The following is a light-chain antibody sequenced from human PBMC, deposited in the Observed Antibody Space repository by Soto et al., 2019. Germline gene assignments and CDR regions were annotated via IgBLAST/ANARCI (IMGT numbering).Light chain of an antibody. J-gene: IGLJ1*01. CDR2: EVS. CDR1: SSDVGGYNY. CDR3: SSYTSSSTFYV. V-gene: IGLV2-14*01. Sequence: QSARTQPASVSGSPGQSITISGTGTSSDVGGYNYVSWYQQHPGNAPKLMIYEVSNRPSGVSNRFSGSKSGNTASLTISGLQAEDEADYYCSSYTSSSTFYVFGTGTKVTVL.